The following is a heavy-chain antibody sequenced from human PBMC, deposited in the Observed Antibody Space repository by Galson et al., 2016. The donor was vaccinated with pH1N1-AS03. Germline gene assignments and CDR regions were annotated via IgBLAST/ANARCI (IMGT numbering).Heavy chain of an antibody. J-gene: IGHJ6*02. CDR1: GFTFRDYG. D-gene: IGHD2-2*01. Sequence: SLRLSCAASGFTFRDYGMNWVRQAPGQGLEWVSSISSSTSYIYYGDSVKGRFTISRDNAKNSLYLQMTSLRAEDTAVYYCSRGDYCSSTSCFWPPLYGMDVWGQGTTVTVSS. CDR2: ISSSTSYI. CDR3: SRGDYCSSTSCFWPPLYGMDV. V-gene: IGHV3-21*01.